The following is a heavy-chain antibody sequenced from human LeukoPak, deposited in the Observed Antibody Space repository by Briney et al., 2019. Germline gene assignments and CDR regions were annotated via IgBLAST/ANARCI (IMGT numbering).Heavy chain of an antibody. J-gene: IGHJ4*02. D-gene: IGHD2-2*01. CDR1: GFTFNSYG. CDR3: AKVVSGYCATTSCPPDF. V-gene: IGHV3-30*02. CDR2: IRCDGNNK. Sequence: GGSLRLSCAVSGFTFNSYGMHWVRQAPGKGLEWVTFIRCDGNNKNYADSVKGRFTISRDDSKNTLYLQMNSLRPEDTAVYYCAKVVSGYCATTSCPPDFWGQGTLVTVSS.